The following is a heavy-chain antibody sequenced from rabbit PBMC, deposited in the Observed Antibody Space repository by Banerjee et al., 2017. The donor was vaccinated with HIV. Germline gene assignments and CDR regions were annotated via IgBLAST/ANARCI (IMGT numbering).Heavy chain of an antibody. J-gene: IGHJ4*01. V-gene: IGHV1S45*01. D-gene: IGHD1-1*01. CDR1: GFSFSGVYH. CDR2: IYAGSSGST. CDR3: ARSTDSDYYNIYFKL. Sequence: QEQLVESGGALVNPEASLKLTCTASGFSFSGVYHMCWVRQTPGKGLECIACIYAGSSGSTYYATWVNGRFTISKTSSTTVTLQMTSLTAADTATYFCARSTDSDYYNIYFKLWGPGTLVTVS.